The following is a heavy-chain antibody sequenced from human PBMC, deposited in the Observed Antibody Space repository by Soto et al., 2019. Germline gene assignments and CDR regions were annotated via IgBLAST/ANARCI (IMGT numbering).Heavy chain of an antibody. D-gene: IGHD2-21*02. CDR2: INSDGSST. J-gene: IGHJ2*01. Sequence: GGSLRLSCAASGFTFSSYWMHWVRQAPGKGLVWVSRINSDGSSTSYADSVKGRFTISRDNAKNTLYLQMNSLRAEDTAVYYCARDQRPPSQTETPWYFDLWGRGTLVTVSS. CDR1: GFTFSSYW. V-gene: IGHV3-74*01. CDR3: ARDQRPPSQTETPWYFDL.